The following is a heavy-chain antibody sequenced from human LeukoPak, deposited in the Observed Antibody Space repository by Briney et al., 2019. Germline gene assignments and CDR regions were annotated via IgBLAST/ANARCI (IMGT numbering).Heavy chain of an antibody. CDR3: ARGRPPPYGSGREFDY. J-gene: IGHJ4*02. V-gene: IGHV4-34*01. D-gene: IGHD3-10*01. CDR1: GGSFSGYY. CDR2: INHSGST. Sequence: PSETLSLTCAVYGGSFSGYYWSWIRQPPGKVLEWIGEINHSGSTNYNQSLRRRVTISVDTSKNQFSLKLSSVTAADTAVYYWARGRPPPYGSGREFDYWGQGTLVTVSS.